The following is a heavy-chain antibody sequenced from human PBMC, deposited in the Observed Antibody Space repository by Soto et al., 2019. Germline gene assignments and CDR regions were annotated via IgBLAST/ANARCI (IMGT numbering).Heavy chain of an antibody. Sequence: EVQLLESGGGLVQPGGSLRLSCAASGFTFSNYAMSWVRQAPGKGLEWGSGISGNGANTFYADSVKGRLTISRDNSKNTLYLQLNSLRADDTAVYYCADTWRGLGTYYQVDDWGQGTLVTVSS. CDR3: ADTWRGLGTYYQVDD. CDR1: GFTFSNYA. V-gene: IGHV3-23*01. J-gene: IGHJ4*02. D-gene: IGHD3-10*01. CDR2: ISGNGANT.